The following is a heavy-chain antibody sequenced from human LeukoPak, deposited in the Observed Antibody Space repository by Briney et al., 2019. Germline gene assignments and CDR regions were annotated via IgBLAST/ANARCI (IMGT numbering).Heavy chain of an antibody. CDR3: ARAPDYGYMDV. CDR1: GFTFSSYA. CDR2: ISYDGSNK. Sequence: GGSLRLSCAASGFTFSSYAMHWVRQAPGKGLEWVAVISYDGSNKYYADSVKGRFTISRDNSKNTLYLQMNSLRAEDTAVYYCARAPDYGYMDVWGKGTTVTVSS. V-gene: IGHV3-30*04. J-gene: IGHJ6*03.